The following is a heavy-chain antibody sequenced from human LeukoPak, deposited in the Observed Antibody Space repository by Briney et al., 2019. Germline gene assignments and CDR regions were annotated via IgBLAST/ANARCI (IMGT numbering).Heavy chain of an antibody. CDR2: INPNSGGT. CDR3: ARDTAIFGVVISLATYYYYYMDV. CDR1: GYTFTGYY. V-gene: IGHV1-2*02. D-gene: IGHD3-3*01. Sequence: ASVKVSCKASGYTFTGYYMHWVRQAPGQGLEWMGWINPNSGGTNYAQKLQGRVTMTTDTSTSTAYMELRSLRSDDTAVYYCARDTAIFGVVISLATYYYYYMDVWGKGTTVTVSS. J-gene: IGHJ6*03.